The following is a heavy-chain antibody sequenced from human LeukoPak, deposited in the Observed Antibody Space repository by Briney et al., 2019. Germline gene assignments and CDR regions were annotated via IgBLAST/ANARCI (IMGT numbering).Heavy chain of an antibody. Sequence: GASVKVSCKVSGYTLTELSMHWVRQAPGKGLEWMGGFDPEDGETTYAQKFQGRVTMTEDTSTDTAYMELSSLRSEDTAVYYCATKSYSSSWRFNYYYYYMDVWGKGTTVTISS. CDR2: FDPEDGET. CDR1: GYTLTELS. CDR3: ATKSYSSSWRFNYYYYYMDV. V-gene: IGHV1-24*01. J-gene: IGHJ6*03. D-gene: IGHD6-13*01.